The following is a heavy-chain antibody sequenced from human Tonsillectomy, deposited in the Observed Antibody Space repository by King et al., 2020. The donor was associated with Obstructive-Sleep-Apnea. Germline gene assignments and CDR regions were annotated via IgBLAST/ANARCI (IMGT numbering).Heavy chain of an antibody. Sequence: VQLVESGGGLVQPGGSLRLSCAASGFTFSSYSMNWVRQAPGKGPEWVSYISSSNTIYYADSGKCRFTISRDNAKNSLYLQMNSLRAEDTAVYYCARAHRSYYNEYYFDYWGQGTLVTVSS. CDR1: GFTFSSYS. J-gene: IGHJ4*02. CDR3: ARAHRSYYNEYYFDY. V-gene: IGHV3-48*01. CDR2: ISSSNTI. D-gene: IGHD3-10*01.